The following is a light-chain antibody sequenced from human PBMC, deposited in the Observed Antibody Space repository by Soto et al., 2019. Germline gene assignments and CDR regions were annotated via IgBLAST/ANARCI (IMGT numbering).Light chain of an antibody. CDR1: QSISRQ. CDR3: LQYQSYWT. J-gene: IGKJ1*01. Sequence: DIQMTQSPSTLSASVGDRVSITCRASQSISRQLAWYQQKPGKAPNLLIYQASNLETGVPSRFTGSGSGTEFPLTMSSLQPDDFATYYCLQYQSYWTFGQGTKVEVK. CDR2: QAS. V-gene: IGKV1-5*03.